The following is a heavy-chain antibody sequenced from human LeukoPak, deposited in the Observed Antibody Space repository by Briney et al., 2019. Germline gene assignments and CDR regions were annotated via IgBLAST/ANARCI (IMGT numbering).Heavy chain of an antibody. CDR1: GYTFTSYA. Sequence: ASVKVSCKASGYTFTSYAMHWVRQAPGQRLEWMGWINAGNGNTKYSQEFQGRVTITRDTSASTAYMELSSLRSEDMAVYYCARLREIPVFGVVTKSTSYFDYWGQGTLVTVSS. V-gene: IGHV1-3*03. D-gene: IGHD3-3*01. CDR2: INAGNGNT. CDR3: ARLREIPVFGVVTKSTSYFDY. J-gene: IGHJ4*02.